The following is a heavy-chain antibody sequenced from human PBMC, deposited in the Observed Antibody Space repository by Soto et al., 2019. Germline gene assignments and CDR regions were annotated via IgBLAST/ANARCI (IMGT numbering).Heavy chain of an antibody. J-gene: IGHJ4*02. Sequence: QVQLQESGPGLVKPSQTLSLTCTVSGGSISSGDYYWSWIRQPPGKGLEWIGYIYYSGSTYYNPSLKRRRTISVDTSKNPFSLKLSSVPAADTAVYYWARGALPKGGGDYWGQGTLVTVSS. CDR1: GGSISSGDYY. CDR3: ARGALPKGGGDY. D-gene: IGHD3-16*01. CDR2: IYYSGST. V-gene: IGHV4-30-4*01.